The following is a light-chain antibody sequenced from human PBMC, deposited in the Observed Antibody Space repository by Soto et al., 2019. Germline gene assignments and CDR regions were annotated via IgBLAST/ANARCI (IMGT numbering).Light chain of an antibody. V-gene: IGKV1-9*01. CDR1: QDIAIY. J-gene: IGKJ1*01. Sequence: IQLTQSPSSLSASVGDRVTITCRASQDIAIYLAWYQQKPGEAPKLLIYAASTLYGGVPSRFSGSGSGTDFALTITSLQAEDFATYFCQQYNGYPWTFGQGTRVGIK. CDR3: QQYNGYPWT. CDR2: AAS.